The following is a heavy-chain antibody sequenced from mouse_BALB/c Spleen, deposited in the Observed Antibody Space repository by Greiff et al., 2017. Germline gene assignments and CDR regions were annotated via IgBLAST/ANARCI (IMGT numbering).Heavy chain of an antibody. CDR3: ARMEPITTGAMDY. CDR1: GYSITSDYA. D-gene: IGHD1-2*01. Sequence: EGQLVESGPGLVKPSQSLSLTCTVTGYSITSDYAWNWIRQFPGNKLEWMGYISYSGSTSYNPSLKSRISITRDTSKNQFFLQLNSVTTEDTATYYCARMEPITTGAMDYWGQGTSVTVSS. V-gene: IGHV3-2*02. CDR2: ISYSGST. J-gene: IGHJ4*01.